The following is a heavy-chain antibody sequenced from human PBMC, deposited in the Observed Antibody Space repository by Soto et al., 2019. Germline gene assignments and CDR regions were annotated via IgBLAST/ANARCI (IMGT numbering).Heavy chain of an antibody. V-gene: IGHV4-39*01. CDR1: GVSIRGNRYY. Sequence: SETLSLSCTASGVSIRGNRYYWGWSGQPPGKGLEWIGSIYYSGSTYYSPSLKSRVTISVDTSKNQFSLKLSSVTAADTAVYYCARQQQLVKVYYYYYGMDVWGQGTTVT. CDR2: IYYSGST. D-gene: IGHD6-13*01. CDR3: ARQQQLVKVYYYYYGMDV. J-gene: IGHJ6*02.